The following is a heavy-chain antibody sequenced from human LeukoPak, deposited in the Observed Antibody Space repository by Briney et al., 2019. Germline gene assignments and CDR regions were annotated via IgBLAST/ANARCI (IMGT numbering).Heavy chain of an antibody. CDR1: GFTFSSYA. V-gene: IGHV3-23*01. CDR2: ISGSGGST. Sequence: GGSLRLSCAASGFTFSSYAMSWVRQAPGKGLEWVSAISGSGGSTYYADSVKGRFTISRDNSKNTLYLQMNSLRSEDTAVYYCARDATSDDGIDYWGQGTLVTVSS. D-gene: IGHD2-15*01. CDR3: ARDATSDDGIDY. J-gene: IGHJ4*02.